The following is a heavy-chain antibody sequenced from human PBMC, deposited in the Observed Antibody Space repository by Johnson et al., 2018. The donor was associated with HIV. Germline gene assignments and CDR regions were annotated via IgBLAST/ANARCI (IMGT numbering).Heavy chain of an antibody. J-gene: IGHJ3*02. D-gene: IGHD2-21*01. Sequence: VQLVESGGGVVQPGGSLRLSCAASGFTFSSYGMHWVRQAPGKGLEWVAFIRSDGSNEYYAYSVKGRFTISRDNSKNTLYLQMNSLRAEDTAVYYCAKGEGYCGGDCLDAFDIWGQGTMVTVSS. CDR2: IRSDGSNE. CDR1: GFTFSSYG. V-gene: IGHV3-30*02. CDR3: AKGEGYCGGDCLDAFDI.